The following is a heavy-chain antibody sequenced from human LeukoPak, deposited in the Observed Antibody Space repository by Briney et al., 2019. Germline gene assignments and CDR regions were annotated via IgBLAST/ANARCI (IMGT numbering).Heavy chain of an antibody. CDR3: ARPTPPAIAAAGILH. Sequence: SETLSLTCTVSGGSISSSSYYWGWIRQPPGKWVEWIGSIYYSGSTYYNPSLKSRVTISVDTSKNQFSLKLSSVTAADTAVYYCARPTPPAIAAAGILHWGQGTRVTVSS. V-gene: IGHV4-39*01. CDR2: IYYSGST. J-gene: IGHJ1*01. D-gene: IGHD6-13*01. CDR1: GGSISSSSYY.